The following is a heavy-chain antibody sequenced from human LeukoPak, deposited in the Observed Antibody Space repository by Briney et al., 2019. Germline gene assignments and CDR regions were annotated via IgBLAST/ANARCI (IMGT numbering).Heavy chain of an antibody. Sequence: SETLSLTCTVSGGSISSGGYYWSWIRQHPGKGLEWIGYIYYSGSTYYNPSLKSRVTISVDTSKNQFPLKLSSVTAADTAVYYCARSHRKLFDYWGQGTLVTVSS. D-gene: IGHD1-7*01. CDR3: ARSHRKLFDY. V-gene: IGHV4-31*03. CDR2: IYYSGST. J-gene: IGHJ4*02. CDR1: GGSISSGGYY.